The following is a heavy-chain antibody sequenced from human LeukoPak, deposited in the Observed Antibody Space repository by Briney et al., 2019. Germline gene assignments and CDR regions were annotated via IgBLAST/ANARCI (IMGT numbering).Heavy chain of an antibody. Sequence: SETLSLTCTVSGGSISSYYWSWIRQPAGKGLEWIGRIYTSGSTNYNPSLKSRVTMSVDTSKNQFSLKLSSVTAADTAVYYCASSYCSSTSCSPYYYGMDVWGQGTTVTVSS. D-gene: IGHD2-2*01. CDR3: ASSYCSSTSCSPYYYGMDV. CDR1: GGSISSYY. J-gene: IGHJ6*02. V-gene: IGHV4-4*07. CDR2: IYTSGST.